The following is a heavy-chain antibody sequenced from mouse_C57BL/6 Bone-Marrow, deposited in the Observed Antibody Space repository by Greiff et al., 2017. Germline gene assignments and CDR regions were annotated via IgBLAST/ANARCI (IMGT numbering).Heavy chain of an antibody. CDR2: IDPSDSET. D-gene: IGHD1-1*01. CDR3: ASNPYYYGSSYRAMDY. J-gene: IGHJ4*01. CDR1: GYTFTSYW. V-gene: IGHV1-52*01. Sequence: VQLQQPGAELVRPGSSVKLSCKASGYTFTSYWMHWVKQRPIQGLEWIGNIDPSDSETHYNQKFKDKATLTVDKSSSTAYMQLSSLTSEDSAVYYSASNPYYYGSSYRAMDYWGQGTSVTVSS.